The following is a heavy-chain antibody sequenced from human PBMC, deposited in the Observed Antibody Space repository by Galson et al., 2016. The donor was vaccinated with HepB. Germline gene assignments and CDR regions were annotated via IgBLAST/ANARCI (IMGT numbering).Heavy chain of an antibody. V-gene: IGHV3-48*02. CDR3: ARRVREGRRLFYFDF. Sequence: SLRLSCAASGFTFSVYSMNWVRQAPGKGLEWITSISSTSSTIYYADSVKGRFTVSRDNAKNSLYLQMNSLRNEDTAVYFCARRVREGRRLFYFDFWGQGTLVTVSS. D-gene: IGHD3-10*01. CDR2: ISSTSSTI. CDR1: GFTFSVYS. J-gene: IGHJ4*02.